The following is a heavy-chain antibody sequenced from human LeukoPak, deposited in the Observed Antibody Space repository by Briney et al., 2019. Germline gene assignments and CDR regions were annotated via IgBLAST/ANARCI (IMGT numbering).Heavy chain of an antibody. J-gene: IGHJ6*02. V-gene: IGHV3-30-3*01. CDR2: ISYDGSNK. CDR1: GFTFSSYA. D-gene: IGHD6-13*01. CDR3: ARDGLPSSSWSKTYYSYAMDV. Sequence: GGSLRLSCAASGFTFSSYAMHWVRQAPGKGLEWVAVISYDGSNKYYADSVKGRLTISRDNSKNTLYLQMHSLRAEDTAVYYCARDGLPSSSWSKTYYSYAMDVWGPGTTVTVSS.